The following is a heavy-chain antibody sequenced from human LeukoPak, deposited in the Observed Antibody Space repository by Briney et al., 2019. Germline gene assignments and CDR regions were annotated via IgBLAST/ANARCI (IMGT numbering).Heavy chain of an antibody. CDR2: ISAHNGNT. D-gene: IGHD3-16*01. CDR3: ERRLGQGGNWFD. V-gene: IGHV1-18*01. Sequence: ASVKVSCKASGYSFISYGISWVRQTPGQGLEWMAWISAHNGNTNSAQNLRSRVTMTTDTSTSTVYIDMRTPRAPNTALYFCERRLGQGGNWFD. J-gene: IGHJ5*01. CDR1: GYSFISYG.